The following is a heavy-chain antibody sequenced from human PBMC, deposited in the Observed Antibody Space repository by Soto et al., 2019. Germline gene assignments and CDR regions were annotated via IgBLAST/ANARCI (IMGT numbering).Heavy chain of an antibody. Sequence: EVQLVESWGGLVQPGESLRLSCAASGFTFSTYEMNWVRQAPGKGLEWVAYISPSVTSIFYADSVKGRFSISRDNDNESISLLMNNLRVDDTACYYSARDRGYKPGWYGGALDLWGQGTLVTVSS. CDR1: GFTFSTYE. V-gene: IGHV3-48*03. CDR3: ARDRGYKPGWYGGALDL. CDR2: ISPSVTSI. D-gene: IGHD6-19*01. J-gene: IGHJ4*02.